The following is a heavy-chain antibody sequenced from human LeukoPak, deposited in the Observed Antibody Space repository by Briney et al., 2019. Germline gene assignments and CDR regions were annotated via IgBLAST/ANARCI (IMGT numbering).Heavy chain of an antibody. CDR1: GFTFSSYW. J-gene: IGHJ4*02. V-gene: IGHV3-74*01. CDR2: INSDGSST. Sequence: PGGSLRLSCAASGFTFSSYWMHWVRQAPGKGLVWVSRINSDGSSTSYADSVKGRFTISRDNAQNTLYLQMNSLGAEDTAVYYRARGTVTPDYWGQGTLVTVSS. D-gene: IGHD4-17*01. CDR3: ARGTVTPDY.